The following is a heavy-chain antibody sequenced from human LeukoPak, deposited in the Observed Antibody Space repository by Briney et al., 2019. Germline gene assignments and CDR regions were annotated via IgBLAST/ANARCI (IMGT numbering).Heavy chain of an antibody. CDR1: GYTLTELS. D-gene: IGHD2-2*01. CDR3: ARGGGFVVVPATDY. V-gene: IGHV1-2*06. Sequence: ASVKVSCKVSGYTLTELSMHWVRQAPGQGLEWMGRINPNSGGTNYAQKFQGRVTMTRDTSISTAYMELSRLRSDDTAVYYCARGGGFVVVPATDYWGQGTLVTVSS. J-gene: IGHJ4*02. CDR2: INPNSGGT.